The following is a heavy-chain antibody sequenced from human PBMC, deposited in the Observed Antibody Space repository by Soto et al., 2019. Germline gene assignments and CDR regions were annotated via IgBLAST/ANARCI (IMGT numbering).Heavy chain of an antibody. Sequence: QVHLVESGGGVVQPGGSLRLSCAASGFSFSSYGMHWVRQAPGEGLEWMAVIVKDGRERYYADSVKGRFTISRDNDKNILYLQMDNLRDEDTALYYCAREVGAPSGWLDPWGQGTQVTVSS. CDR3: AREVGAPSGWLDP. D-gene: IGHD1-26*01. V-gene: IGHV3-33*01. CDR2: IVKDGRER. CDR1: GFSFSSYG. J-gene: IGHJ5*02.